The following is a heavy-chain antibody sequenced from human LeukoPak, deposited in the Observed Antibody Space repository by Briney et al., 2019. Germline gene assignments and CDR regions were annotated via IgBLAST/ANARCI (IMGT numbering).Heavy chain of an antibody. J-gene: IGHJ4*02. Sequence: GGSLRLSCAASGFTFSSYAMSWVRQAPGKGLEWVSAISGSGGSTYYADSVKGRFTISRDNSKNTLYLQMNSLRAEDTAVYYCAKGAAYYYDSSGYYNYWGQGTLVTVSS. D-gene: IGHD3-22*01. CDR3: AKGAAYYYDSSGYYNY. CDR2: ISGSGGST. CDR1: GFTFSSYA. V-gene: IGHV3-23*01.